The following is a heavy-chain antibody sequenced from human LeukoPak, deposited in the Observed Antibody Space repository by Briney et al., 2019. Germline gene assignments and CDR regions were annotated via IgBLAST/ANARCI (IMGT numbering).Heavy chain of an antibody. J-gene: IGHJ4*02. V-gene: IGHV1-8*01. D-gene: IGHD6-19*01. CDR1: GYTFTSYD. CDR3: ARGGQWLGVF. CDR2: MNPDSGNT. Sequence: ASVKVSCKASGYTFTSYDINWVRQSTGQGLEWMGWMNPDSGNTGYAQKFQGRVTMTRNTSISTAYMELSSLRSEDTAVYYCARGGQWLGVFWGRGPLATVPP.